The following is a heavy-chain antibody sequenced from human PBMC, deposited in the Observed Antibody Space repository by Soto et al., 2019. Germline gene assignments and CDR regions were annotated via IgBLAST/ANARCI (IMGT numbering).Heavy chain of an antibody. V-gene: IGHV3-11*01. J-gene: IGHJ4*02. CDR1: GVTFSDNY. CDR3: ARDPPSATIDYFDY. CDR2: ISRRGSSI. Sequence: QVQLVESGGGLVKPGGSLRLSCAASGVTFSDNYMSWIRQAPGKGLEWVSYISRRGSSIYYADSVKGRFTISRDNAKNSLYLQMNSLRAEDTAVYYCARDPPSATIDYFDYWGQGTLVTVSS. D-gene: IGHD5-12*01.